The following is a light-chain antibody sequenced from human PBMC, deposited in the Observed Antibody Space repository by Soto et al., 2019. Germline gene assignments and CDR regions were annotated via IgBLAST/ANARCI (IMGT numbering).Light chain of an antibody. CDR3: QQYYSIPWT. Sequence: IVPTQSPDSLVVSLGERATINCKSSQSVLYSSNNKNYLAWYQQKPGQPPKLLIYWASNRESGVPDRFSGSGSGTDFALTISSLQAEDVAMYYCQQYYSIPWTFGQGTKVEIK. CDR2: WAS. V-gene: IGKV4-1*01. J-gene: IGKJ1*01. CDR1: QSVLYSSNNKNY.